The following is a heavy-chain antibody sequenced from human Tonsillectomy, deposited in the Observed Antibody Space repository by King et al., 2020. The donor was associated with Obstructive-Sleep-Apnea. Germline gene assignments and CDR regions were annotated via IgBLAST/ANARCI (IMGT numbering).Heavy chain of an antibody. D-gene: IGHD6-13*01. Sequence: QLQESGPGLVKPSETLSLTCTVSSESIRSTDYYWGGIRQPPGKGLEWIGNIHKSRTTNYNPSLKMRVTISVDTSKNQFSLNLSSVTAADTAVDYCAREGSPGTNWFAPWGQGTLVTVSS. V-gene: IGHV4-39*07. CDR3: AREGSPGTNWFAP. J-gene: IGHJ5*02. CDR1: SESIRSTDYY. CDR2: IHKSRTT.